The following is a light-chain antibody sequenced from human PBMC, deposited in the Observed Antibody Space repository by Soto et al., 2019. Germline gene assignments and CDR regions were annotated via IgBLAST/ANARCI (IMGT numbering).Light chain of an antibody. J-gene: IGKJ5*01. CDR2: DAS. V-gene: IGKV3-11*01. Sequence: EIVLTQSPATLYLSPGERATLSCRAGQSVSTHLAWYQQKAGQAPRLLIYDASNRATGVPARFSGSGSGTDFTLTISSLEPEDFAVYYCQQGSNWPITFGQGTRLEI. CDR1: QSVSTH. CDR3: QQGSNWPIT.